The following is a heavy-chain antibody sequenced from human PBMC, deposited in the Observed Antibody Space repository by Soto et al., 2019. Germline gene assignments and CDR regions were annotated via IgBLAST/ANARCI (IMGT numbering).Heavy chain of an antibody. J-gene: IGHJ3*02. CDR3: ARHTLPLLWFGELGGAFDI. CDR1: GGSIRTYY. CDR2: IYYSGST. V-gene: IGHV4-59*08. D-gene: IGHD3-10*01. Sequence: PSETLSLTCTVSGGSIRTYYWSWIRQPPGKGLEWIGYIYYSGSTNYNPSLKSRVTISVDTSKNQFSLKLSSVTAADTAVYYCARHTLPLLWFGELGGAFDIWGQGTMVTVSS.